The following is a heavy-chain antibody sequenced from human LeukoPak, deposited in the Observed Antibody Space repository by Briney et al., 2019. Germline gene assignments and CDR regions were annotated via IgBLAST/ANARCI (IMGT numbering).Heavy chain of an antibody. D-gene: IGHD6-13*01. V-gene: IGHV3-66*01. CDR2: FYNGGST. Sequence: QPGGSLRLSCAASGFTVSSNYMNWVRQAPGKGLEWVSVFYNGGSTYYADSVKGRFTISRGNSKNMLYLQMNSLRAEDTAVYYCARSSSWYGWFDPWGQGTLVTVSS. CDR1: GFTVSSNY. J-gene: IGHJ5*02. CDR3: ARSSSWYGWFDP.